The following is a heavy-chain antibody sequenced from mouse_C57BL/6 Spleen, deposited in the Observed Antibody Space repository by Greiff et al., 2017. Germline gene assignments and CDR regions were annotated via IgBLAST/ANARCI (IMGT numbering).Heavy chain of an antibody. D-gene: IGHD1-1*01. J-gene: IGHJ2*01. V-gene: IGHV5-4*01. CDR2: ISDGGSYT. CDR3: ARSGDYGSSLDY. CDR1: GFTFSSYA. Sequence: EVHLVESGGGLVKPGGSLKLSCAASGFTFSSYAMSWVRQTPEKRLEWVATISDGGSYTYYPDNVKGRFTISRDNAKNNLYLQMSHLKSEDTAMYYCARSGDYGSSLDYWGQGTTLTVSS.